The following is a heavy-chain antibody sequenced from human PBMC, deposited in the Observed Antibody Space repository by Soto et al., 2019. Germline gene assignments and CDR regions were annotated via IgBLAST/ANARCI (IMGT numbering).Heavy chain of an antibody. CDR1: GFSLSTSGVG. V-gene: IGHV2-5*02. CDR3: AHTAYEYSYGLYYFDY. D-gene: IGHD5-18*01. Sequence: QITLKESGPPLVKPTQTLTLTCTFSGFSLSTSGVGVGWIRQPPGKALEWLALIYWDDDKRYSPSLKSRLTITKDTSKTQVVLTMTNMDPVDTATYYCAHTAYEYSYGLYYFDYWGQGTLVTVSS. J-gene: IGHJ4*02. CDR2: IYWDDDK.